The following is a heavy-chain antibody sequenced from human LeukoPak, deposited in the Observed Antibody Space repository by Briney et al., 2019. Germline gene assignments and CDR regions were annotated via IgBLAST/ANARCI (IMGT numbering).Heavy chain of an antibody. V-gene: IGHV1/OR15-1*04. CDR1: GYIFTDYY. CDR2: INPNSGGT. D-gene: IGHD6-19*01. J-gene: IGHJ3*02. Sequence: GASVKVSCKASGYIFTDYYMHWVRQAPGQELGWMGRINPNSGGTNYAQKFQGRVTITADKSTSTAYMELSSLRSEDTAVYYCARDLPGYSSGSDAFDIWGQGTMVTVSS. CDR3: ARDLPGYSSGSDAFDI.